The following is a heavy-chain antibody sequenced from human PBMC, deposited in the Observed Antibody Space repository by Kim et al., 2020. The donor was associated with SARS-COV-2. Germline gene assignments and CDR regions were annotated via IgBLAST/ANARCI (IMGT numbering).Heavy chain of an antibody. Sequence: YNPSLKSRVTISVDKAKNQFSLKLSSVTAADTAVYYCARGPRGRDPRYLYWGQGTLVTVSS. J-gene: IGHJ4*02. D-gene: IGHD2-21*02. V-gene: IGHV4-4*02. CDR3: ARGPRGRDPRYLY.